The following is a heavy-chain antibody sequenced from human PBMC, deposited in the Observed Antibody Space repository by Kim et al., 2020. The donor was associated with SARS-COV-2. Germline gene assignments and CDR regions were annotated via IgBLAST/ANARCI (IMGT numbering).Heavy chain of an antibody. V-gene: IGHV1-69*01. Sequence: AQKFQGRVTITADESTSTAYMELSSLRSEDTAVYYCARGVVATIRTFFDYWGQGTLVTVSS. J-gene: IGHJ4*02. D-gene: IGHD5-12*01. CDR3: ARGVVATIRTFFDY.